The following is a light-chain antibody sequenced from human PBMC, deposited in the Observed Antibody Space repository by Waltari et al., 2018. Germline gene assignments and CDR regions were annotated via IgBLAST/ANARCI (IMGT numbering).Light chain of an antibody. Sequence: IVTTQSPDSLAASLGERATISCRSRQNVLFSSNNNNYLAWYQQKPGQLARLLFYWESTRESAVPGRFSGRGSGTDFTLTISSLQAEDVAVYYCQQYYSIPYTFGQGTKLEIK. CDR1: QNVLFSSNNNNY. CDR3: QQYYSIPYT. V-gene: IGKV4-1*01. CDR2: WES. J-gene: IGKJ2*01.